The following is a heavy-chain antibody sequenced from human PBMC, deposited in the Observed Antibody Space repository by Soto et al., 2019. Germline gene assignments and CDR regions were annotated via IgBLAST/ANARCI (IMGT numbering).Heavy chain of an antibody. Sequence: GASVKVSCKASGYTFTSYGISWVRQAPGQGLEWMGWISAYNGNTNYAQKLQGRVTMTTDTSTSTAYMELRSLRSDDTVVYYCARDSKYFSSTSCYFGSYYYYYYMDVWGKGTTVTVSS. CDR1: GYTFTSYG. D-gene: IGHD2-2*01. J-gene: IGHJ6*03. CDR2: ISAYNGNT. V-gene: IGHV1-18*01. CDR3: ARDSKYFSSTSCYFGSYYYYYYMDV.